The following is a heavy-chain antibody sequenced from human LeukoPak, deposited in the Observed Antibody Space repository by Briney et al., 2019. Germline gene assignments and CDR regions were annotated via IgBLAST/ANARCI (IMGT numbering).Heavy chain of an antibody. D-gene: IGHD6-19*01. J-gene: IGHJ6*03. Sequence: SETLSLTCAVYGGSFSGYYWSWIRQPPGKGLEWVGEINHSGSTNYNPSLKSRVTISVDTTKNQFSLKLSSVTAADTAVYYRARGRSSGWFYYYYYMDVWGKGTTVTVSS. CDR2: INHSGST. CDR1: GGSFSGYY. V-gene: IGHV4-34*01. CDR3: ARGRSSGWFYYYYYMDV.